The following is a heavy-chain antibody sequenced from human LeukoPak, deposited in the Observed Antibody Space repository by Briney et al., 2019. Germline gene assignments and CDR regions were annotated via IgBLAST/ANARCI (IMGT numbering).Heavy chain of an antibody. D-gene: IGHD6-19*01. V-gene: IGHV3-49*03. CDR2: IRSKAYGGTT. J-gene: IGHJ4*02. CDR1: GFAVGEYA. Sequence: GRSLRLSCTASGFAVGEYAMSWFRQAPGKGLEWVGFIRSKAYGGTTEYAASVKGRFTISRDDSKSIAYLQMNSLKTEDTAVYYCTRGRLIAVAGLDYWGQGTLVTVSS. CDR3: TRGRLIAVAGLDY.